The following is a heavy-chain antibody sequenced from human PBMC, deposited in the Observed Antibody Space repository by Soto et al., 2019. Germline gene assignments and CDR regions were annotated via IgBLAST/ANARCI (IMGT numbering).Heavy chain of an antibody. CDR3: ATGLSRVGATFGP. CDR1: GYTLTELS. J-gene: IGHJ5*02. CDR2: FDPEDGET. Sequence: ASVKVSCKVSGYTLTELSMNWVRQAPGKGLEWMAAFDPEDGETTYAQKFQGRVTMTEDTSTDTAYMEVSSLRSEDTAVYYCATGLSRVGATFGPWGQGTLVTVSS. V-gene: IGHV1-24*01. D-gene: IGHD1-26*01.